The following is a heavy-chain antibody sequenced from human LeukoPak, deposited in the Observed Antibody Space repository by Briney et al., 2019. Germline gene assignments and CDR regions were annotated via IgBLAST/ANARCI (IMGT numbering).Heavy chain of an antibody. CDR3: ASGSGYEWLGQNYGMDV. J-gene: IGHJ6*04. D-gene: IGHD5-12*01. CDR1: GGSVSSGSYY. CDR2: IYYSGST. Sequence: SETLSLTCTVSGGSVSSGSYYWSWIRQPPGKGLEWIGYIYYSGSTNYNPSLKSRVTISVDTSKNQFPLKLSSVTAADTAVYYCASGSGYEWLGQNYGMDVWGKGTTVTVSS. V-gene: IGHV4-61*01.